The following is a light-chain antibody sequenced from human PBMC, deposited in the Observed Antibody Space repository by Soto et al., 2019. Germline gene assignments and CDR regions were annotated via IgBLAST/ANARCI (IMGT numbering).Light chain of an antibody. CDR1: QGVSDW. J-gene: IGKJ5*01. Sequence: DIHMTQSPSSVSASGGDSVTITCRASQGVSDWVAWYQQKPGRDPKLLIYDASNLEAGVPSRFRGSGSGTDFTFTISRLQPEDIATYYCQQYENLPTFGQGTRLEIK. CDR3: QQYENLPT. V-gene: IGKV1-33*01. CDR2: DAS.